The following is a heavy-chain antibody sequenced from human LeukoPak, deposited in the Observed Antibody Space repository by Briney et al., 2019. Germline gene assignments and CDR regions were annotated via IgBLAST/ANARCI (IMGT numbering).Heavy chain of an antibody. Sequence: PGGSLRLSCAASGCTFDDYGMSWVRQAPGKGLEWVSGINWNGGSTGYADSVKGRFTISRDNAKNSLYLQMNSLRAEDTALYYCARAQGNPGLTGISLFDYWGQGTLVTVSS. CDR3: ARAQGNPGLTGISLFDY. CDR2: INWNGGST. V-gene: IGHV3-20*04. CDR1: GCTFDDYG. D-gene: IGHD1-20*01. J-gene: IGHJ4*02.